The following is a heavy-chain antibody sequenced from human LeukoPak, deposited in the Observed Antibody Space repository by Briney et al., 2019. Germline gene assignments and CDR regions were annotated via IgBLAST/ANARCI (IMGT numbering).Heavy chain of an antibody. D-gene: IGHD6-13*01. V-gene: IGHV4-59*01. J-gene: IGHJ4*02. CDR3: ARHVRAAAGTPQHQVDY. CDR2: IYYNGST. CDR1: GGSISNFY. Sequence: SETLSLTCTVSGGSISNFYWSWIRQPPGKGLEWIGYIYYNGSTNYNPSLKSRVTISVDTSKNQFSLKLSSVTAADTAVYYCARHVRAAAGTPQHQVDYWGQGTLVTVSS.